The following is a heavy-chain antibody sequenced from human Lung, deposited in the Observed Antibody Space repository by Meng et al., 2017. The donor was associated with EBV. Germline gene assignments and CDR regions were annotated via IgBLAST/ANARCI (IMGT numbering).Heavy chain of an antibody. CDR1: GRSFSSSY. CDR3: ARVLFDYYDSSGYYDY. V-gene: IGHV4-34*01. D-gene: IGHD3-22*01. Sequence: QVQLQQWGAGLLKPSETLSLPCGVSGRSFSSSYWSWIRQPPGKGLEWIGQINYSGITNYNPSLKSRVTISVDTSKNQFSLSLNSVTAADTAVYYCARVLFDYYDSSGYYDYWGQGTLVTVSS. CDR2: INYSGIT. J-gene: IGHJ4*02.